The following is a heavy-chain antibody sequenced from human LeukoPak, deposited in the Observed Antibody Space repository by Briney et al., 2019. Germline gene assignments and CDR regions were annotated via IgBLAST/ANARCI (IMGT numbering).Heavy chain of an antibody. V-gene: IGHV1-46*01. J-gene: IGHJ6*02. CDR1: GYTFTSYY. CDR2: INPSGGST. CDR3: ARDCGDYEGYYYYYGMDV. D-gene: IGHD4-17*01. Sequence: GASVKVSCKASGYTFTSYYMHWVRQAPGQGLEWMGIINPSGGSTSYAQKFQGRVTMTRDTSTSTVYMELSSLRSEDTAVYYCARDCGDYEGYYYYYGMDVWGQGTTVTVSS.